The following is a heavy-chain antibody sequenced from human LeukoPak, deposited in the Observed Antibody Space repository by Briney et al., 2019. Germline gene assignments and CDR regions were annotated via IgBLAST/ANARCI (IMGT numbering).Heavy chain of an antibody. J-gene: IGHJ3*02. Sequence: PGGSLRLSCVASGFTFSSHWMHWVRQAPGKGLEWVSRINQDASVRDYAGSAGGRFTISRDNAKNMLYLQMDSLRAEDTAVYYCARAFSDVGDAFDMWGQGTMVTASS. CDR3: ARAFSDVGDAFDM. CDR1: GFTFSSHW. V-gene: IGHV3-74*01. CDR2: INQDASVR.